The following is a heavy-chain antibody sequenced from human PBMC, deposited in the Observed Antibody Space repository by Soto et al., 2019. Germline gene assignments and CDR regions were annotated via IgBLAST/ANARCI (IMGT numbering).Heavy chain of an antibody. CDR3: VRTSLVVAVATREDF. V-gene: IGHV3-74*01. Sequence: EVQLVESGGGLVQPGESLRLSCAASGFTFSNYWMHWVRQAPGKGQVWVSRIDSDGSRITYADFVKGRFTISRDNAKNTVYLHRKSLPAEDTAVYYCVRTSLVVAVATREDFWGQGTLVTVSS. CDR2: IDSDGSRI. CDR1: GFTFSNYW. J-gene: IGHJ4*02. D-gene: IGHD2-15*01.